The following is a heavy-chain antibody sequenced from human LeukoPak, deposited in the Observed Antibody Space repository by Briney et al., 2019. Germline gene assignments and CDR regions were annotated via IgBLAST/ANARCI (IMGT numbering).Heavy chain of an antibody. CDR3: AKLPVMGSGYFDSSGYFDY. D-gene: IGHD3-22*01. J-gene: IGHJ4*02. V-gene: IGHV3-23*01. Sequence: GGPLRLSCAASGFTFSSYAMAWVRQTPGKGLEWVSSISGSGGSTNYADSVKDHFTISRDNSKNTLYVQMDSLRVEDSAVYYCAKLPVMGSGYFDSSGYFDYWGQGALVTVS. CDR2: ISGSGGST. CDR1: GFTFSSYA.